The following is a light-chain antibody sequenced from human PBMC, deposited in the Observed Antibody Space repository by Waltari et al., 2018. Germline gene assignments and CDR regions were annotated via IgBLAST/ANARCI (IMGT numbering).Light chain of an antibody. CDR1: QSISSW. J-gene: IGKJ1*01. CDR3: QQYNSYWT. Sequence: DIQMTQSPSTLSASVGDRVTITCRASQSISSWLAWFQQKPWQAPKLLIYKASSLESGVPSRFSGSGSGTEFTLTISSLQPDDFATYYCQQYNSYWTFGQGTKVEIK. V-gene: IGKV1-5*03. CDR2: KAS.